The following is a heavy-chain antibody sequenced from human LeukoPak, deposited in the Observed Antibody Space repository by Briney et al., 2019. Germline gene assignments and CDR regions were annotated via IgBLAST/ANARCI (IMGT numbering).Heavy chain of an antibody. CDR3: AKEGTTVSRGLDY. V-gene: IGHV4-4*07. D-gene: IGHD4-17*01. Sequence: TLSLTCSVSGGSIKGYYWTWIRQPPGKGLQWIGRINTSGSTNYNPALKSGVTMSVDTSKNLFSLNLTSVTAADTAVYYCAKEGTTVSRGLDYWGQGTLVTVSS. CDR2: INTSGST. CDR1: GGSIKGYY. J-gene: IGHJ4*02.